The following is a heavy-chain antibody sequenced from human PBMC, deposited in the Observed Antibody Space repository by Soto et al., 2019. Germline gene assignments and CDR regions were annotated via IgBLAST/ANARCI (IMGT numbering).Heavy chain of an antibody. D-gene: IGHD2-21*02. CDR2: ISAYNGNT. V-gene: IGHV1-18*01. J-gene: IGHJ5*02. CDR3: ARERCGGDCYYNWFDP. Sequence: QVQLVQSGAEVKKPGASVKVSCKASGYTFTSYGISWVRQAPGQGLERMGWISAYNGNTNYAQKLQGRVTMTTDTSTSTAYMELRSLRSDDTAVYYCARERCGGDCYYNWFDPWGQGTLVTVSS. CDR1: GYTFTSYG.